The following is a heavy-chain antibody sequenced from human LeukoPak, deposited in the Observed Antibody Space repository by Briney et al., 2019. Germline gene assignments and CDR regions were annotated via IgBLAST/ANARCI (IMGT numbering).Heavy chain of an antibody. CDR2: IYPGDSDT. J-gene: IGHJ6*03. Sequence: GESLKISCKDSGYSFAIYWIGWVRQMPGKGLEWMGIIYPGDSDTRYSPSFQGQVTISADKSISTAYLQWSSLKASDTAIYYCARAGLYYGSGTYMDVWGKGTAVTISS. D-gene: IGHD3-10*01. V-gene: IGHV5-51*01. CDR3: ARAGLYYGSGTYMDV. CDR1: GYSFAIYW.